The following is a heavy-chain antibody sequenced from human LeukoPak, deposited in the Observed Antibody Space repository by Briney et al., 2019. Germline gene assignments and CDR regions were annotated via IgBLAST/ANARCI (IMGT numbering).Heavy chain of an antibody. CDR3: AKDQGGTMIPFSFDY. V-gene: IGHV3-23*01. CDR1: GFTFSTYA. J-gene: IGHJ4*02. D-gene: IGHD3-22*01. Sequence: TGGPLRLSCAASGFTFSTYAVNWVRQAPGKGLEWVSTISGSGDSTYYADSVKGRFTISRDNSKNTLYLQMNSLRAEDTAVYYCAKDQGGTMIPFSFDYWGQGTLVTVSS. CDR2: ISGSGDST.